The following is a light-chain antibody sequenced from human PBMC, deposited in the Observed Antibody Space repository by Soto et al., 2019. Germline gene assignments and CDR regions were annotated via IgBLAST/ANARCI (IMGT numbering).Light chain of an antibody. Sequence: DIQMTQSPSSLSASVGDSVTITCRASLPIRNYLAWYQQKPGKIPNLLIYDASTLQAGVPSRFNGSGSGTYFTLTIRRLPPEDVADYYCQQYNSAPLTLGGGTKVEIK. J-gene: IGKJ4*01. CDR3: QQYNSAPLT. CDR2: DAS. CDR1: LPIRNY. V-gene: IGKV1-27*01.